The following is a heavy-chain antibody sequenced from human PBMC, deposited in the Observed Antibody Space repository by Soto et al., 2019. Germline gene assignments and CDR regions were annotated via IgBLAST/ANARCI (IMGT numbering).Heavy chain of an antibody. CDR1: AGSPSREQ. CDR2: IYYTGST. CDR3: ASFPTEPHDI. Sequence: PQTLSVPRSGSAGSPSREQWSWIRQLPGKGLEWIGYIYYTGSTNYNPSLKSRVTISVDTPKNQFSLKLISVTAADTAFFYCASFPTEPHDISGQRTFVTVSS. V-gene: IGHV4-59*08. J-gene: IGHJ3*02.